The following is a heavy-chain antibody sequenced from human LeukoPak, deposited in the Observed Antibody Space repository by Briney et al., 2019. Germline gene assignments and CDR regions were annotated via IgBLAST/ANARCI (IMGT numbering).Heavy chain of an antibody. J-gene: IGHJ4*02. CDR1: GFTFSDYY. V-gene: IGHV3-11*01. CDR3: ATGKRQLDY. Sequence: GGSLRLSCAASGFTFSDYYMSWIRHAPGQGLEWVSYISSRASTTYYADSVKGRFTISRDNANNSMYLQMNSLRTEDTAVYYCATGKRQLDYWGQGTLVTVSS. CDR2: ISSRASTT. D-gene: IGHD6-13*01.